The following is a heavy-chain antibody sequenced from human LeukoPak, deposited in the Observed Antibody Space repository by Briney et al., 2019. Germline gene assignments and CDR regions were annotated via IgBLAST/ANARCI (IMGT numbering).Heavy chain of an antibody. Sequence: ASVKVSCTASGYTFTSYDINWVRQATGQGLEWMGWMSPNSDNTGYAQKFQGRVTFTRDTSISTAYMELRSLTSEDTAVYYCARDSGCSSGWFDPWGQGTLVTVSS. CDR2: MSPNSDNT. CDR1: GYTFTSYD. V-gene: IGHV1-8*01. D-gene: IGHD3-10*02. CDR3: ARDSGCSSGWFDP. J-gene: IGHJ5*02.